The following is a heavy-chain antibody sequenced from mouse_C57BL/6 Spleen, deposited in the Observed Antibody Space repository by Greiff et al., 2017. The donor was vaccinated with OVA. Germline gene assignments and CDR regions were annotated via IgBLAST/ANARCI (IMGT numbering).Heavy chain of an antibody. CDR1: GYAFSSSW. V-gene: IGHV1-82*01. Sequence: QVQLQQSGPELVKPGASVKISCKASGYAFSSSWMNWVKQRPGTGLEWIGRIYPGDGDTNYNGKFKGKATLTADKSSSTAYMQLSSLTSEDSAVYFCLDSSFDYWGQGTTLTVSS. D-gene: IGHD3-2*01. J-gene: IGHJ2*01. CDR2: IYPGDGDT. CDR3: LDSSFDY.